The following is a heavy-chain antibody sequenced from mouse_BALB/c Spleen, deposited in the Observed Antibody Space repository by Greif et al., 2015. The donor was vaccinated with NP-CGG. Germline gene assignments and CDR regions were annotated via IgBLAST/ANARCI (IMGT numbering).Heavy chain of an antibody. CDR3: ARDYYGNYEGWFAY. Sequence: EVMLVESGGGLVKPGGSLKLSCAASGFTFSSYAMSWVRQTPEKRLEWVASISGGGSTYYPDSVKGRFTISRDNARNILYLQMSSLRSEDTAMYYCARDYYGNYEGWFAYWGQGTLVTVSA. D-gene: IGHD2-1*01. CDR1: GFTFSSYA. CDR2: ISGGGST. V-gene: IGHV5-6-5*01. J-gene: IGHJ3*01.